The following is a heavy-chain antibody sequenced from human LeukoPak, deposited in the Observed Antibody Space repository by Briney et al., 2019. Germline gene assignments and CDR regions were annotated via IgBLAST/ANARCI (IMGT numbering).Heavy chain of an antibody. Sequence: PSETLSLTCAVSGGSISSNSYYWGWIRQPPGKGLEWIGSIYYSGSTYYNPSLKSRVTISVDTSKNQFSPKLSSVTAADTAVYYCARTRYYYNSRSYGAPYYFDYWGQGTLVTVSS. V-gene: IGHV4-39*01. D-gene: IGHD3-10*01. CDR3: ARTRYYYNSRSYGAPYYFDY. CDR2: IYYSGST. CDR1: GGSISSNSYY. J-gene: IGHJ4*02.